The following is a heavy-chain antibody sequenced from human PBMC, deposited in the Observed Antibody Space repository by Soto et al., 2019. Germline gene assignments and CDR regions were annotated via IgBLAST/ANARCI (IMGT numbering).Heavy chain of an antibody. D-gene: IGHD3-22*01. CDR3: ARVRLNYCDSSGYFDY. J-gene: IGHJ4*02. CDR2: INHSGRT. CDR1: GGSFSGYY. V-gene: IGHV4-34*01. Sequence: QVQLQQWGAGLLKPSETLSLTCAVYGGSFSGYYWSWIRQPPGKGLEWIGEINHSGRTNYNPSLKSQVTISVYTGKNQFSRELSSVTAADTAVYYCARVRLNYCDSSGYFDYWGQGTLVPVSS.